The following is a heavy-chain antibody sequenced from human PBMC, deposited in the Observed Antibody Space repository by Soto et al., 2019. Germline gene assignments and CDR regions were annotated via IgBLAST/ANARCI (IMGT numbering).Heavy chain of an antibody. J-gene: IGHJ4*02. CDR1: GFTFIDYY. V-gene: IGHV3-11*01. D-gene: IGHD4-17*01. CDR2: ISSTSKNI. Sequence: QVRLVESGGDLVKPGESLRLSCVASGFTFIDYYMNWVRQAPGKGLEWISYISSTSKNIYYSDSVKGRFIVSRDNAKNSLFLQMNSLTADDTAVYYCGRSHGAGSYWGQGTRVTVSS. CDR3: GRSHGAGSY.